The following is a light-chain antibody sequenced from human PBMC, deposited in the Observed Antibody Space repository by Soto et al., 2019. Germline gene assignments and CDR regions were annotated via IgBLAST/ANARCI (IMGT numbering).Light chain of an antibody. V-gene: IGKV1-5*03. Sequence: DIQMTQSPSTLSASVRDRVTITCRASQSISSWLAWYQQKPGKAPKLLIYKASSLESGVPSRFSGSGSGTEFTLTISSLQPDDFATYYCQQYNSSSTFGQGTKVEIK. CDR1: QSISSW. CDR2: KAS. CDR3: QQYNSSST. J-gene: IGKJ1*01.